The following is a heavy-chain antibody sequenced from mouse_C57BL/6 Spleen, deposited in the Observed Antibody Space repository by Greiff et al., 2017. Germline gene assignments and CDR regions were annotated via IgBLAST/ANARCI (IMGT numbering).Heavy chain of an antibody. CDR2: IDPSDSYT. CDR1: GYTFTSYW. Sequence: QVQLKQPGAELVMPGASVKLSCKASGYTFTSYWMHWVKQRPGQGLEWIGEIDPSDSYTNYNQKFKGKSTLTVGKSSSTAYMQLSRLTSEDSAVYYSARYPLYENYFDYWGQGTTLTVSA. J-gene: IGHJ2*01. V-gene: IGHV1-69*01. CDR3: ARYPLYENYFDY. D-gene: IGHD2-3*01.